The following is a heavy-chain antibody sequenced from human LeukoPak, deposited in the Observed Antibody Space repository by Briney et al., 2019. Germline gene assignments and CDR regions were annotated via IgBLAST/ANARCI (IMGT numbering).Heavy chain of an antibody. CDR2: ISYSGST. J-gene: IGHJ4*02. CDR1: GASVSSYY. Sequence: SETLSLTCSVSGASVSSYYWNWIRQPPGKGLEWIGYISYSGSTNHNPSLKSRLTMSMDTSKNQFSLILSSVTAADTAFYYCARFTVSGHYYFGSWGQGTLVTVSS. CDR3: ARFTVSGHYYFGS. V-gene: IGHV4-59*02. D-gene: IGHD6-19*01.